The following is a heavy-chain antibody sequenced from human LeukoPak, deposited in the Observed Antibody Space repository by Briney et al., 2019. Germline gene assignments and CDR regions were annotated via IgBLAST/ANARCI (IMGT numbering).Heavy chain of an antibody. CDR3: AKDSDGYGYYYYMDV. CDR2: IRYDGSNK. Sequence: GGSLRLSCAASGFTFSSYGMHSVRQAPGKGLEWVAFIRYDGSNKYYADSVKGRFTISRDNSKNTLYLQMNSLRAGDTAVYYCAKDSDGYGYYYYMDVWGKGTTVTISS. J-gene: IGHJ6*03. CDR1: GFTFSSYG. V-gene: IGHV3-30*02. D-gene: IGHD5-18*01.